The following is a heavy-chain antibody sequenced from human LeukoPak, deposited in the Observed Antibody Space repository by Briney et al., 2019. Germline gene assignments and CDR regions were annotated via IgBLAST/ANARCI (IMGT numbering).Heavy chain of an antibody. CDR1: GYTFTSYY. V-gene: IGHV1-46*01. CDR3: ARDGGNSGSWFDP. J-gene: IGHJ5*02. CDR2: INPSGGST. Sequence: APVKVSCKASGYTFTSYYMHWVRQAPGQGLEWMGIINPSGGSTSYAQKFQGRVTMTKDTSTSTVYMELSSLRSEDTAVYYCARDGGNSGSWFDPWGQGTLVTVSS. D-gene: IGHD4-23*01.